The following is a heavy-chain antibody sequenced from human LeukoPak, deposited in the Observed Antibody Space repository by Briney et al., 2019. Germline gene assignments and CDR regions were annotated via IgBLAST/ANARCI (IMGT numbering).Heavy chain of an antibody. V-gene: IGHV4-59*11. J-gene: IGHJ4*02. CDR2: VYYSGST. CDR1: GGSIGSHY. CDR3: ARTSGTYLTFDY. D-gene: IGHD1-26*01. Sequence: SETLSLTCTVSGGSIGSHYWSWIRQPPGRGLEWIGYVYYSGSTSYIPSLKSQVTISVDTSKNQFSLNLSSVTAADTAVYYCARTSGTYLTFDYWGQGTLVTVSS.